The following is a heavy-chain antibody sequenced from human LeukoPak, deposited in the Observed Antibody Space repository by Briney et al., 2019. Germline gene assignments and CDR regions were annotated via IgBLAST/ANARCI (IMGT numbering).Heavy chain of an antibody. CDR3: ATVTSGH. J-gene: IGHJ4*02. Sequence: GGSLRLSCAASGIIISSNYMQWVRQAPGKGLVWVSRINPEGTSTTYADSVKGRFTISRDNAKNTVYLQMSSLRAEDTAVYYCATVTSGHWGQGILVTVSS. D-gene: IGHD4-17*01. CDR2: INPEGTST. CDR1: GIIISSNY. V-gene: IGHV3-74*01.